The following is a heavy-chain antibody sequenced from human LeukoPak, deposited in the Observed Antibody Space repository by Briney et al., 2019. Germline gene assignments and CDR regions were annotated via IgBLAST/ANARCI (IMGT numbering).Heavy chain of an antibody. Sequence: GGSLRLSCSASGFTFSTYAMHWVRQAPGKGLEWVSYISSSSSTIYYADSVKGRFTISRGNAKNSLYLQMNSLRDEDTAVYYCARDPYGDSYYFDYWGQGTLVTVSS. CDR3: ARDPYGDSYYFDY. V-gene: IGHV3-48*02. D-gene: IGHD4-17*01. J-gene: IGHJ4*02. CDR2: ISSSSSTI. CDR1: GFTFSTYA.